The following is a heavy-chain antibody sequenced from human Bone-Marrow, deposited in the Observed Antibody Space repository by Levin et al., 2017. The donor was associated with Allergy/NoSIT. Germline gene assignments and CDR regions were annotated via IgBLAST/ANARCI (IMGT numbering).Heavy chain of an antibody. Sequence: GGSLRLSCKGSGYSFTSYWIGWVRQMPGKGLEWMGIIYPGDSDTRYSPSFQGQVTISADKSISTAYLQWSSLKASDTAMYYCAGLPIVVVVAATLDWVGWFDPWGQGTLVTVSS. J-gene: IGHJ5*02. CDR1: GYSFTSYW. CDR2: IYPGDSDT. CDR3: AGLPIVVVVAATLDWVGWFDP. D-gene: IGHD2-15*01. V-gene: IGHV5-51*01.